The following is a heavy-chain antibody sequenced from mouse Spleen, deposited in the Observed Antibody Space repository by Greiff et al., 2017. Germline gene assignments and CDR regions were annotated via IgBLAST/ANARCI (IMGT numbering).Heavy chain of an antibody. CDR3: TRGPGYYYGSSLHWYFDV. J-gene: IGHJ1*03. Sequence: QVQLQQSGAELVRPGASVTLSCKASGYTFTDYEMHWVKQTPVHGLEWIGAIDPETGGTAYNQKFKGKAILTADKSSSTAYMELRSLTSEDSAVYYCTRGPGYYYGSSLHWYFDVWGTGTTVTVSS. V-gene: IGHV1-15*01. CDR2: IDPETGGT. CDR1: GYTFTDYE. D-gene: IGHD1-1*01.